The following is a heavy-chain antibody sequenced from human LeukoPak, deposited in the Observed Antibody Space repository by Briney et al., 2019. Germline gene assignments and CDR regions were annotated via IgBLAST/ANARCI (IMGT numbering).Heavy chain of an antibody. CDR3: ARLYGSGSSVDY. CDR1: DYSISSTNW. V-gene: IGHV4-4*02. CDR2: IYHTGST. D-gene: IGHD3-10*01. Sequence: SETLSLTCAVSDYSISSTNWWSWVRQPPGKGLEWIGEIYHTGSTHYNPSLKSRVTISVDKSKNQFSLKLSSVTAADTAVYYCARLYGSGSSVDYWGQGTLVIVSS. J-gene: IGHJ4*02.